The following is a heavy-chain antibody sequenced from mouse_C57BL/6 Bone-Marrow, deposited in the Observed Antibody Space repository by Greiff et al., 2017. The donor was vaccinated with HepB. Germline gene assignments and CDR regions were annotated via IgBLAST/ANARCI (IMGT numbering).Heavy chain of an antibody. V-gene: IGHV6-3*01. CDR1: GFTFSNYW. CDR2: IRLKSDNYAT. Sequence: EVKLMESGGGLVQPGGSMKLSCVASGFTFSNYWLNWVRPSPEKGLEWVAQIRLKSDNYATHYAESVKGLFTISRNDSKISVYLQMNNLRAEDTGIYYCTRDGYYSYWYFDVWGTGTTVTVSS. J-gene: IGHJ1*03. CDR3: TRDGYYSYWYFDV. D-gene: IGHD2-3*01.